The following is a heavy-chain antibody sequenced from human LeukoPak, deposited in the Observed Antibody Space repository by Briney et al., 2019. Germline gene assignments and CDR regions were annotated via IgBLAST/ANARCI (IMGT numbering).Heavy chain of an antibody. V-gene: IGHV4-59*08. J-gene: IGHJ4*02. CDR1: GVSISSYY. CDR2: IYYSGST. CDR3: ARATYCSSTSCYTGYYFDY. Sequence: SETLSLTCTVSGVSISSYYWSWIRQPPGKGLEWIGYIYYSGSTNYNPSLKSRVTISVDTSKNQFSLKLSSVTAADTAVYYCARATYCSSTSCYTGYYFDYWGQGTLVTVSS. D-gene: IGHD2-2*02.